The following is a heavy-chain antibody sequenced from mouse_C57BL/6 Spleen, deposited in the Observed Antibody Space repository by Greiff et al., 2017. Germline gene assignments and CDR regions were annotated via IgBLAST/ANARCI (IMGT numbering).Heavy chain of an antibody. V-gene: IGHV1-64*01. Sequence: VQLHQPGAELVKPGASVKLSCKASGYTFTSYWMHWVKQRPGQGLEWIGMIHPNSGSTNYNEKFKSKATLTVDKSSSTAYMQLSSLTSEDSAVYYCAREGYDGSWFAYWGQGTLVTVSA. D-gene: IGHD2-2*01. CDR2: IHPNSGST. CDR3: AREGYDGSWFAY. J-gene: IGHJ3*01. CDR1: GYTFTSYW.